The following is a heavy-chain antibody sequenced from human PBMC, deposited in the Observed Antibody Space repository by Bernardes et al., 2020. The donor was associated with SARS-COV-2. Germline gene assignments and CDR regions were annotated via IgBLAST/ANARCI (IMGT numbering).Heavy chain of an antibody. V-gene: IGHV3-33*01. J-gene: IGHJ6*02. CDR1: GFTFSSYG. CDR2: ILYDGSNK. D-gene: IGHD3-10*01. Sequence: GRSLRLSCAASGFTFSSYGMHWVRQAPGKGLEWVAVILYDGSNKYYPDTVKGRFTISRDNSKNTLYLQMNSLRAEDTAVYYCARDRVTMVRGVILYYYGMDVWGQGTTVTVSS. CDR3: ARDRVTMVRGVILYYYGMDV.